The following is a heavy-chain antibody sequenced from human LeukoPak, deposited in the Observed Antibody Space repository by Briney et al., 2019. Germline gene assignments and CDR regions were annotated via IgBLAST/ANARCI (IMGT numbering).Heavy chain of an antibody. D-gene: IGHD2-2*01. Sequence: SETLSLTCTVSGGSISSSSYYWGWIRQPPGKGLEWIGSIYYSGNTYYNPSLKSRVTISVDTSKSQFSLKLSSVTAADTAVYYCARVVVPDAQDAFDMWGQGTMVTVSS. CDR3: ARVVVPDAQDAFDM. CDR1: GGSISSSSYY. CDR2: IYYSGNT. J-gene: IGHJ3*02. V-gene: IGHV4-39*07.